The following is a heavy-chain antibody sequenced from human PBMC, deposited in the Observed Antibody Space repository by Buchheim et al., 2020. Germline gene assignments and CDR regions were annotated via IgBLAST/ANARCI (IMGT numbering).Heavy chain of an antibody. CDR3: ASTYSSGLFDS. Sequence: EVQLVESGGGLVQPGGSLRLSCAASGFTFSNYWMSWVRQTPRKGLEWVANIKEDGSEKYYVDSVKGRFTLSRDNAKNSLYLQMNSLRAEDTAVYYCASTYSSGLFDSWGQGTL. CDR2: IKEDGSEK. V-gene: IGHV3-7*01. CDR1: GFTFSNYW. D-gene: IGHD3-22*01. J-gene: IGHJ4*02.